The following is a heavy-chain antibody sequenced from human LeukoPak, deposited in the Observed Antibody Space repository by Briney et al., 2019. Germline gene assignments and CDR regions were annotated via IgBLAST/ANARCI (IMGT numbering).Heavy chain of an antibody. CDR2: IIPISGTA. V-gene: IGHV1-69*13. CDR1: GGTFSSYA. Sequence: ASVKVSCKASGGTFSSYAISWVRQAPGQGLEWMGGIIPISGTANYAQKFQGRVTITADESTSTAYMELSSLRSEDTAVYYCAREGNWNDFDYWGQGTLVTVSS. D-gene: IGHD1-1*01. J-gene: IGHJ4*02. CDR3: AREGNWNDFDY.